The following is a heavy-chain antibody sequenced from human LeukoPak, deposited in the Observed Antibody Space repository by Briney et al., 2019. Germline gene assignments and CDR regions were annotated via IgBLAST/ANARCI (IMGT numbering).Heavy chain of an antibody. CDR1: GFTFSSYE. D-gene: IGHD6-13*01. CDR3: ARDRTAAKNRFDY. Sequence: GGSPRLSCAASGFTFSSYEMNWVRQAPGKGLEWVSYISSSGSTIYYADSVKGRFTISRDNAKNSLYLQMNSLRAEDTAVYYCARDRTAAKNRFDYWGQGTLVTVSS. J-gene: IGHJ4*02. V-gene: IGHV3-48*03. CDR2: ISSSGSTI.